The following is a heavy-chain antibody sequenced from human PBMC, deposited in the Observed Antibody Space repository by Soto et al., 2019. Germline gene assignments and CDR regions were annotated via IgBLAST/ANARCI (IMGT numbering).Heavy chain of an antibody. CDR1: GFTFSSYG. D-gene: IGHD5-12*01. J-gene: IGHJ4*02. CDR2: ISYDGSNK. V-gene: IGHV3-30*18. CDR3: AKYRVATFH. Sequence: PGGSLRLSCAASGFTFSSYGMHWVRQAPGKGLEWVAVISYDGSNKYYADSVKGRFTISRDNSKNTLYLQMNSLRAEDTAVYYCAKYRVATFHWGQGTLVTVSS.